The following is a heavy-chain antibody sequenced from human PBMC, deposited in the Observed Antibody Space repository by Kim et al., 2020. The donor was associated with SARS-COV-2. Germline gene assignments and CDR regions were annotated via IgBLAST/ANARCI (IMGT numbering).Heavy chain of an antibody. Sequence: ASVKVSCKASGYTFTSYGISWVRQAPGQGLEWMGWISAYNGNTNYAQKLQGRVTMTTDTSTSTAYMELRSLRSDDTAVYYCARGGGGYYGSGSHVAFDIWGQGTMVTVSS. CDR3: ARGGGGYYGSGSHVAFDI. V-gene: IGHV1-18*01. D-gene: IGHD3-10*01. J-gene: IGHJ3*02. CDR1: GYTFTSYG. CDR2: ISAYNGNT.